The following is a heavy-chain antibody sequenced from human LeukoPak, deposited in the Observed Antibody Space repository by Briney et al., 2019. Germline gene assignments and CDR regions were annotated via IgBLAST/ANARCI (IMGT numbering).Heavy chain of an antibody. V-gene: IGHV4-38-2*01. CDR3: ASSTWFGTRIVFDY. CDR2: IYHSGST. J-gene: IGHJ4*02. D-gene: IGHD3-10*01. CDR1: GYSISSGYY. Sequence: SETLSLPCAVSGYSISSGYYWGWIRQPPGKGLEWIGSIYHSGSTYYKPSLKSRITISVDTSKNHFSLKLSSVTAADTAVYYCASSTWFGTRIVFDYWGQGTLVTVSS.